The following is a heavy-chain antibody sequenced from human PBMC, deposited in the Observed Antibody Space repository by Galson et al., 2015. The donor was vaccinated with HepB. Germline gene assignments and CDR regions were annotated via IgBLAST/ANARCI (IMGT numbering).Heavy chain of an antibody. Sequence: SLRLSCAASGFTFSSYVMTWVRQAPGKGLEWVSAISGGGGTTYYATSLKGRLKISRDNSKNTLLLQINSLRAEDTAVYFCAKAKIDYGGNFYWNFDVWGRGTLVIVSS. V-gene: IGHV3-23*01. CDR1: GFTFSSYV. J-gene: IGHJ2*01. D-gene: IGHD4-23*01. CDR3: AKAKIDYGGNFYWNFDV. CDR2: ISGGGGTT.